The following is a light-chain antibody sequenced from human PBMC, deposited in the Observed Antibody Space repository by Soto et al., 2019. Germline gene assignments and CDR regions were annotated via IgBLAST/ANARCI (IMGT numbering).Light chain of an antibody. V-gene: IGLV2-14*01. CDR3: SSYTSSSTLDVV. J-gene: IGLJ2*01. CDR2: DVS. CDR1: SSDVGGYNY. Sequence: ALTPPASVSGSPGQSITISCTGTSSDVGGYNYVSWYQQHPGKAPKLMIYDVSNRPSGVSNRFSGSKSGNTASLTISGLQAEDEADYYCSSYTSSSTLDVVFGGGTKLTVL.